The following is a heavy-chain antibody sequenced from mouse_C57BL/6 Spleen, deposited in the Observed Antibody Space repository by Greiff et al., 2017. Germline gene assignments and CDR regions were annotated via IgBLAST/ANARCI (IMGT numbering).Heavy chain of an antibody. Sequence: EVKLQESGGGLVKPGGSLKLSCAASGFTFSDYGMHWVRQAPEKGLEWVAYISSGSSTIYYADTVKGRFTISRDNAKNTLFLQMTSLRSEDTAMYYCARGDGNYHYFDYWGQGTTLTVSS. CDR1: GFTFSDYG. CDR3: ARGDGNYHYFDY. D-gene: IGHD2-1*01. V-gene: IGHV5-17*01. J-gene: IGHJ2*01. CDR2: ISSGSSTI.